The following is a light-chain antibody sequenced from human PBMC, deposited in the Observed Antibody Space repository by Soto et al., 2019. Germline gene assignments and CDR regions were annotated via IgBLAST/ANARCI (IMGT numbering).Light chain of an antibody. Sequence: QSVLTQPASVSGSPGQSIAISCTGSGSDVGGYNYVSWYQQHPGKAPKLIIYGVSHRPSGVSPRFSASRSAYTASLTIAGPQPEDEADYYCSLFTSSYFYVFGPGTKVTVL. CDR1: GSDVGGYNY. V-gene: IGLV2-14*01. CDR2: GVS. CDR3: SLFTSSYFYV. J-gene: IGLJ1*01.